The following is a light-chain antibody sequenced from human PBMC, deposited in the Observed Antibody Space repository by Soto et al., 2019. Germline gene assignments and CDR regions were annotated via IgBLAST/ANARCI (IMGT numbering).Light chain of an antibody. J-gene: IGKJ1*01. V-gene: IGKV3-20*01. CDR2: GAS. CDR1: QSVSSSH. CDR3: QQFYSSPWT. Sequence: EIVLTQSPGTLSLSPGERVTLSCRASQSVSSSHLTWYQQKPGQAPRLLIYGASSRTTDIPDRFSGSGSGTDLTLTISRPEPEDFAVYYCQQFYSSPWTFGQGTKVEIK.